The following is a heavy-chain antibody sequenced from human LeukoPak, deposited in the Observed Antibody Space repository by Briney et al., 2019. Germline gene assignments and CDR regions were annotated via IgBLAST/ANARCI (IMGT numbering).Heavy chain of an antibody. Sequence: SETLSLTCTVSGGSISSGSYYWTWIRQPAGKGLEWIGYIYYSGSTNYNPSLKSRVTISVDTSKNQFSLKLSSVIAADTAVYYCARAGGNRNYYYYMDVWGKGTTVTVSS. CDR1: GGSISSGSYY. CDR3: ARAGGNRNYYYYMDV. D-gene: IGHD4-23*01. J-gene: IGHJ6*03. V-gene: IGHV4-61*10. CDR2: IYYSGST.